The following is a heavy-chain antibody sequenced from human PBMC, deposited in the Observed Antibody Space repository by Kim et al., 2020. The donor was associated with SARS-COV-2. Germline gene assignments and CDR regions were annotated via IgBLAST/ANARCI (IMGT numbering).Heavy chain of an antibody. Sequence: GESLKISCAASRFTFTKFGMHWVRRAPGKGLEWVAYISYDGGRKFYAKSVKGRFTISRDNSRSALSLQMDSLRADGTAVYYCVEDYCSSRTCYGSYY. CDR1: RFTFTKFG. V-gene: IGHV3-30*18. J-gene: IGHJ6*01. CDR3: VEDYCSSRTCYGSYY. CDR2: ISYDGGRK. D-gene: IGHD2-2*01.